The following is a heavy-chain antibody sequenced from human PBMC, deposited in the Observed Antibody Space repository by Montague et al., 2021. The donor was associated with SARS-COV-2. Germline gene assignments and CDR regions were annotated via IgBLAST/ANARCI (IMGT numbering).Heavy chain of an antibody. CDR1: GFTVSTAV. D-gene: IGHD3-10*01. Sequence: SLRLSCAASGFTVSTAVVSWVRQAPGKGLEWVSTINGGGGSTYYADSMRGRFTISRDNSENTLYLQMNSLRAEDTAIYYCVRPLWFGDSDYYFDSWGQGTLVTVSS. CDR2: INGGGGST. V-gene: IGHV3-23*01. CDR3: VRPLWFGDSDYYFDS. J-gene: IGHJ4*02.